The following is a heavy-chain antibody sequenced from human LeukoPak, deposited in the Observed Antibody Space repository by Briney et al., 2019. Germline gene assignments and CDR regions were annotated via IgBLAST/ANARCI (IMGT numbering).Heavy chain of an antibody. CDR2: IWYDGSNK. CDR3: ARNGAANYYYYMDV. CDR1: GFTFSSYG. J-gene: IGHJ6*03. D-gene: IGHD6-13*01. V-gene: IGHV3-33*01. Sequence: PGGSLRLSCAASGFTFSSYGMHWVRQAPGKGLEWVAVIWYDGSNKYYADSVKGRFTISRDNSKNTLYLQMNSLRAEDTAVYYCARNGAANYYYYMDVWGKGTTVTVSS.